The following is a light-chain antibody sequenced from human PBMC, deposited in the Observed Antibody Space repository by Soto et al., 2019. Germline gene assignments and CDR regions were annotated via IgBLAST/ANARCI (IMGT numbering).Light chain of an antibody. CDR1: QGISSY. V-gene: IGKV1-8*01. CDR3: QQYYSNPLT. CDR2: ATS. Sequence: IRMTQSPSSFSASVGDRVTLTCRASQGISSYLAWYQQKPGKAPKLLIYATSTLQSGVPSRFSGSGSGTDFTLTISNLQSEDFATYYCQQYYSNPLTFGGGTKVEIK. J-gene: IGKJ4*01.